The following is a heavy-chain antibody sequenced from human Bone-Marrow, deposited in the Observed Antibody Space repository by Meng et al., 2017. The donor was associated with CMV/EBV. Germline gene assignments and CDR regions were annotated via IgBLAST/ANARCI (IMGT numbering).Heavy chain of an antibody. D-gene: IGHD3-10*01. J-gene: IGHJ4*02. V-gene: IGHV3-72*01. Sequence: GESLKISCAASGFTFSDHYMDWFRQAPGKGLEWVGRIKIKAYSYSVEYAASVKGRFTISRDDSWSSLYLQMDSLKTEDTAVYYCARDSMQGGGFDHWGQGTLVTVSS. CDR2: IKIKAYSYSV. CDR3: ARDSMQGGGFDH. CDR1: GFTFSDHY.